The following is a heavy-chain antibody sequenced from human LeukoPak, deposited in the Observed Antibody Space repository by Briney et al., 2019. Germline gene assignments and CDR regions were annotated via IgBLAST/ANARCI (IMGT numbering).Heavy chain of an antibody. J-gene: IGHJ6*03. CDR2: IYSGGST. CDR1: GFTVSSNY. D-gene: IGHD3-16*01. CDR3: AKDGVSSSYYYYYMDV. Sequence: GGSLRLSCAASGFTVSSNYMSWVRQAPGKGLEWVSVIYSGGSTYYADSVKGRFTISRDNSKNTLFLQMNSLRAEDTAIYYCAKDGVSSSYYYYYMDVWGKGTTVTVSS. V-gene: IGHV3-53*01.